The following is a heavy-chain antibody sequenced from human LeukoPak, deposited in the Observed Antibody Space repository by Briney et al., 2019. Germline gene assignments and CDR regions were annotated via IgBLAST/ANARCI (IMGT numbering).Heavy chain of an antibody. CDR3: ASDVQAASGTDAFDI. D-gene: IGHD6-13*01. Sequence: SETLSLTCIVSGGSISSSGYYWGWIRQPPGKGLEWIGSIYYSGSTYYNPSLRSRVTISVDTSKNQFSLKLSSVTAADTAVYYCASDVQAASGTDAFDIWGQGTMVTVFS. J-gene: IGHJ3*02. CDR1: GGSISSSGYY. CDR2: IYYSGST. V-gene: IGHV4-39*01.